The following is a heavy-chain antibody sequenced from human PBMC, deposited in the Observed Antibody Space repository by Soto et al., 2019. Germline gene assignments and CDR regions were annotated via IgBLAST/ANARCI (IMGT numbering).Heavy chain of an antibody. J-gene: IGHJ4*02. V-gene: IGHV3-23*01. CDR3: ARNRDYAFDY. D-gene: IGHD4-17*01. Sequence: PGGSLRLSCAAYGFTFSSYAMSWVRQAPGKGLEWVSAISGSGGSTYYADSVKGRFTISRDNSKNTLYLQMNSLRIEDAAVYYCARNRDYAFDYWGRGTLVTVSS. CDR1: GFTFSSYA. CDR2: ISGSGGST.